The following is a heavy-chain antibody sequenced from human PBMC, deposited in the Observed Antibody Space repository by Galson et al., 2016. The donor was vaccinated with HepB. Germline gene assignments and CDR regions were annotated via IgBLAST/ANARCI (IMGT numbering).Heavy chain of an antibody. V-gene: IGHV3-9*01. D-gene: IGHD6-13*01. CDR3: AKDALVYSSSWLRGGGDY. CDR1: GFTFDDYA. CDR2: ISWNSGSI. J-gene: IGHJ4*02. Sequence: SLRLSCAASGFTFDDYAMHWVRQAPGKGLEWVSGISWNSGSIGYADSVKGRFTISRDNAKNSLYLQMNSLRAEDTALYYCAKDALVYSSSWLRGGGDYWGQGTLVTVSS.